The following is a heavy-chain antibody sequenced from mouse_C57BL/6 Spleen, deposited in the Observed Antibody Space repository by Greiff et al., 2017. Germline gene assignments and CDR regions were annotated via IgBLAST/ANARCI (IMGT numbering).Heavy chain of an antibody. J-gene: IGHJ4*01. V-gene: IGHV5-6*01. CDR1: GFTFSSYG. CDR2: ISSGGSYT. D-gene: IGHD2-4*01. CDR3: ARYDYDDGYAMDY. Sequence: EVKLVESGGDLVKPGGSLKLSCAASGFTFSSYGMSWVRQTPDKRLEWVATISSGGSYTYYPDSVKGRFTISRDNAKNTLYLQMSSLKSEDTAMYYCARYDYDDGYAMDYWGQGTSVTVSS.